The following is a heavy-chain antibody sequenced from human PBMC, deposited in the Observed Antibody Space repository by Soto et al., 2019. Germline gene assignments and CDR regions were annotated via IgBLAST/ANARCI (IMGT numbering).Heavy chain of an antibody. CDR3: ARVGTDYGSGSPYYSDS. CDR2: ISPSSSFL. V-gene: IGHV3-21*06. D-gene: IGHD3-10*01. Sequence: GGSLRLSCAASGFSFRSYYMNWVRQAPGRGLEWVSSISPSSSFLSYADSLKGRFTISRDNAKSSVHLQMNSLRAEDTAVYYCARVGTDYGSGSPYYSDSWGQGXLVTVYS. CDR1: GFSFRSYY. J-gene: IGHJ4*02.